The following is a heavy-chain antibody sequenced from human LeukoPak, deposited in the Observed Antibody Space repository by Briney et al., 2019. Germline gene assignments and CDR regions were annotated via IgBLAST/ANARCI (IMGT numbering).Heavy chain of an antibody. Sequence: SVKVSCKASGGTFSSYAISWVRQAPGQGLEWMGGIIPIFGTANYAQKFQGRVTITTDESTSTAYMELSSLRSEDTAVYYCAREPVAAAAPYGRFDPWGQGTLVTVSS. D-gene: IGHD6-13*01. CDR2: IIPIFGTA. CDR3: AREPVAAAAPYGRFDP. V-gene: IGHV1-69*05. CDR1: GGTFSSYA. J-gene: IGHJ5*02.